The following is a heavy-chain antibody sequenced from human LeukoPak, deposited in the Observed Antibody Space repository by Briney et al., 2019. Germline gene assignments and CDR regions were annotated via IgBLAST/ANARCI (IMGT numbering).Heavy chain of an antibody. Sequence: GGSLRLSCAASGFTLSSYAMTWVRQAPGRGLEWVSSVDGGGGGTYYADSVKGRFTVSRDNSKDTLYLQMNGLRAEDTAVYFCAKQSAGSAAWYSLHYDFWGQGTLVTVSS. CDR1: GFTLSSYA. D-gene: IGHD6-13*01. V-gene: IGHV3-23*01. J-gene: IGHJ4*02. CDR2: VDGGGGGT. CDR3: AKQSAGSAAWYSLHYDF.